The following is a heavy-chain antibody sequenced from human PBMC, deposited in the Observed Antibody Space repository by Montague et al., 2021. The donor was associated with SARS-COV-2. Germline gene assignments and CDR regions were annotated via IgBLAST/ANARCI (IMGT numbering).Heavy chain of an antibody. D-gene: IGHD3-22*01. CDR2: IWYDGSNK. CDR1: GFTFSSHG. Sequence: SLRLSFAASGFTFSSHGMHWVRQAPGKGLEWVAVIWYDGSNKYYADYVKGRFTISRDTSKNTLYLQMNSLRAEDTAVYYCARDGHYYDSSGYYYAPYYYYGMDVWGQGTTVTVSS. CDR3: ARDGHYYDSSGYYYAPYYYYGMDV. J-gene: IGHJ6*02. V-gene: IGHV3-33*01.